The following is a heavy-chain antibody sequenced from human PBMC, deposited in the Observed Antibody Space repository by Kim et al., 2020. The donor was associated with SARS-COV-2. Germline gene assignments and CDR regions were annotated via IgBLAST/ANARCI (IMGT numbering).Heavy chain of an antibody. J-gene: IGHJ4*02. CDR1: GYTFTSYG. CDR3: ARVRGGYCSSTSCQDLYY. CDR2: ISVYNGNT. D-gene: IGHD2-2*01. Sequence: ASVKVSCKASGYTFTSYGISWVRQAPGQGLEWMGWISVYNGNTNYAQKLQGRVTMTTDTSTSTAYMELRSLRSDDTAVYYCARVRGGYCSSTSCQDLYYWGQGTLVTVSS. V-gene: IGHV1-18*04.